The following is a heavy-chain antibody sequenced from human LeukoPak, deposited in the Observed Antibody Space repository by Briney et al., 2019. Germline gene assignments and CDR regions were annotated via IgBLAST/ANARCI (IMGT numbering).Heavy chain of an antibody. Sequence: GESLKISCKGSGYTFTSYYMHWVRQAPGQGLEWMGIINPSGGSTSYAQKFQGRVTMTRDTSTSTVYMELSSLRSEDTAVYYCARGVGHGIGRYFDWLQLTAEYFQHWGQGTLVTVSS. CDR2: INPSGGST. V-gene: IGHV1-46*01. CDR3: ARGVGHGIGRYFDWLQLTAEYFQH. CDR1: GYTFTSYY. D-gene: IGHD3-9*01. J-gene: IGHJ1*01.